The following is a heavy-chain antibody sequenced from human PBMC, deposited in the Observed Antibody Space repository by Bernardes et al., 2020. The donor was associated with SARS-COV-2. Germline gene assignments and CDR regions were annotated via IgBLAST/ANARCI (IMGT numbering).Heavy chain of an antibody. CDR1: GFTFSSYG. D-gene: IGHD6-19*01. Sequence: GGSLRLSCAASGFTFSSYGMHGVRQAPGKGLEWVATIWHDGGGNQYAHSVKGRFTVARDNSNSKNTLYLQMNMLRAEDTAVYYCATEGGAETGTGDHWGQGTLVTVSS. CDR3: ATEGGAETGTGDH. J-gene: IGHJ4*02. CDR2: IWHDGGGN. V-gene: IGHV3-33*01.